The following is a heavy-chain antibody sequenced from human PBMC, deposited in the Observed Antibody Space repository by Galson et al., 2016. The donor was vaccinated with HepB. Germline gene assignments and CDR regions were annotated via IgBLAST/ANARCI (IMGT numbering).Heavy chain of an antibody. CDR1: GISFSQSA. J-gene: IGHJ4*02. CDR2: MSYDGSHT. V-gene: IGHV3-30*04. Sequence: SLRLSCAASGISFSQSAMHWVRQAPGNGLEWVAVMSYDGSHTYYADSVKGRFTISRDNSKNTLYLQMNSLRAEDTAVYYCTKVKGDIAVAGPFDYWGQGTLVTVSS. CDR3: TKVKGDIAVAGPFDY. D-gene: IGHD6-19*01.